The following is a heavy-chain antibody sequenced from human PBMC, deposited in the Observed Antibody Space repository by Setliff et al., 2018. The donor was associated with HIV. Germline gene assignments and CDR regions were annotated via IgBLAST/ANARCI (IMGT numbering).Heavy chain of an antibody. V-gene: IGHV4-31*03. CDR3: ARGATLLPGYSDRWEYFYMDV. D-gene: IGHD5-12*01. J-gene: IGHJ6*03. Sequence: SETLSLTCTVSGGSISTGDYYWAWIRHYPGKGLEWIGEINHSGSTHYNPPLKSRATISVDTSKNQFSLRLNSVTAADTAVYYCARGATLLPGYSDRWEYFYMDVWGKGTTVTVSS. CDR2: INHSGST. CDR1: GGSISTGDYY.